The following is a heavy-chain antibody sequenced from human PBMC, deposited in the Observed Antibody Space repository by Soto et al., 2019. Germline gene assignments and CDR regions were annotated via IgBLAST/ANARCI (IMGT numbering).Heavy chain of an antibody. CDR3: ANSYCGGGSCYSSDY. CDR1: GFTFIDYY. Sequence: QVHLVESGGGLVKPGESLRLSCAASGFTFIDYYMSWIRQAPGKGLEWLSYISSSGRTIYYADSVKGRFTISRDNAQNSLYLQMNSLRVKDTAIYYCANSYCGGGSCYSSDYWGQGTLVTVSS. V-gene: IGHV3-11*01. J-gene: IGHJ4*02. D-gene: IGHD2-15*01. CDR2: ISSSGRTI.